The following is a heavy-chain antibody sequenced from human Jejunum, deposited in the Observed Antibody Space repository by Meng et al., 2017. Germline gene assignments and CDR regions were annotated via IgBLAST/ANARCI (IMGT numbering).Heavy chain of an antibody. CDR2: IRSDGSDK. D-gene: IGHD6-19*01. J-gene: IGHJ2*01. V-gene: IGHV3-33*01. Sequence: GGSLRLSCAASGFTFSYYGMHWVRQAPGKGLEWVAAIRSDGSDKYYAESVKGRFTISRDDSENTLFLQVSSLRAEDTALYYCARDSDTSGRHWFYDLWGHGTLVTVSS. CDR1: GFTFSYYG. CDR3: ARDSDTSGRHWFYDL.